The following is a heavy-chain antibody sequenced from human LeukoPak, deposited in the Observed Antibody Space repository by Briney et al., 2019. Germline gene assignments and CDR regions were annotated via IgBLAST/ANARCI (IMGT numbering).Heavy chain of an antibody. Sequence: GGSLRLSCAASIFTYSIYGMHWVRQAPGEGLEWVAFIWYDGSNKYYADSVKGRSTISRDNSKNTLYLQMNSLRAEDTAVYYCAKEIWPTVTTPGRTYFEYWGQGALVTVSS. J-gene: IGHJ4*02. CDR3: AKEIWPTVTTPGRTYFEY. CDR2: IWYDGSNK. CDR1: IFTYSIYG. V-gene: IGHV3-30*02. D-gene: IGHD4-17*01.